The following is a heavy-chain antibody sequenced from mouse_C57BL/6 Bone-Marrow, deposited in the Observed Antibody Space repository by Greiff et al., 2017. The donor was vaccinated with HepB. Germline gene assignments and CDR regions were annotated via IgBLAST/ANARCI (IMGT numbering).Heavy chain of an antibody. Sequence: QVQLKQSGSELRSPGSSVKLSCKDFDSEVFPIAYMSWVRQKPGHGFEWIGGILPSIGRTIYGEKFEDKATLDADTLSNTAYLELNSLTSEDSAIYYCARSAYYSNYGVYFDYWGQGTTLTVSS. J-gene: IGHJ2*01. CDR1: DSEVFPIAY. D-gene: IGHD2-5*01. CDR3: ARSAYYSNYGVYFDY. CDR2: ILPSIGRT. V-gene: IGHV15-2*01.